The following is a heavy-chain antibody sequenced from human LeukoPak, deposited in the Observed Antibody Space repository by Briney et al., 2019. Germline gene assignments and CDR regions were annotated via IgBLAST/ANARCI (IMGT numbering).Heavy chain of an antibody. Sequence: PGGSLRLSCAASGFTFSSYWMHWVRQAPGKGLEGVANIKQDGSEKYYVESVRGRFTISRDNAKNSLYLQMNSLRAEDTAVYFCARGANSSFGYWGQGALVTVSS. CDR3: ARGANSSFGY. D-gene: IGHD4/OR15-4a*01. CDR1: GFTFSSYW. J-gene: IGHJ4*02. CDR2: IKQDGSEK. V-gene: IGHV3-7*01.